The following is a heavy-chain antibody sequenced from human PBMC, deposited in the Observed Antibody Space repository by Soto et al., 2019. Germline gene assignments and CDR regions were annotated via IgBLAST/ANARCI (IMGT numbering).Heavy chain of an antibody. CDR3: ARPAYCRGGSCYTGPKYCKH. CDR1: GFVLSGYA. V-gene: IGHV3-30*09. CDR2: ISVDGKKS. Sequence: QVQLVESGGGVVQPGGSLRLSCAASGFVLSGYAMHWVRQAPGKGLEWVSVISVDGKKSYYADSVKGRFAISRDTSQNTVVLQMNSLRPADTAVYYCARPAYCRGGSCYTGPKYCKHGGQCALVPVSS. D-gene: IGHD2-15*01. J-gene: IGHJ1*01.